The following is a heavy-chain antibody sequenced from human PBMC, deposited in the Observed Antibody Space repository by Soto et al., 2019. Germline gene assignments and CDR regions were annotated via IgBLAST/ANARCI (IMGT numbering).Heavy chain of an antibody. D-gene: IGHD3-9*01. CDR3: AKLTDYDILTGSS. J-gene: IGHJ4*02. V-gene: IGHV3-30*18. CDR1: GFTFSSYG. CDR2: ISYDGSNK. Sequence: QVQLVESGGGVVQPGRSLRLSCAASGFTFSSYGMHWVRQAPGKGLEWVAVISYDGSNKYYADSVKGRFTISRDNSKNTLYLQMNSLRAEDTAVYYCAKLTDYDILTGSSWSQGTLVTVSS.